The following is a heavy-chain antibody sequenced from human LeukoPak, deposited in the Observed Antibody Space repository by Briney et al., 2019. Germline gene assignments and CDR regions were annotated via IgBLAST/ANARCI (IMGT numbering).Heavy chain of an antibody. Sequence: SETLSLTCTVPGYSISSGYYWGWIRQPPGKGLEWIGSIYHSGSTYYNPSLKSRVTISVDTSKNQFSLKLSSVAAADTAVYYCARMIAAAGTSDYWGQGTLVTVSS. V-gene: IGHV4-38-2*02. CDR3: ARMIAAAGTSDY. J-gene: IGHJ4*02. CDR1: GYSISSGYY. D-gene: IGHD6-13*01. CDR2: IYHSGST.